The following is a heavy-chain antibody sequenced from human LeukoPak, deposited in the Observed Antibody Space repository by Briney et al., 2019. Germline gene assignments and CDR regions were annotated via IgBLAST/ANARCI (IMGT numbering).Heavy chain of an antibody. CDR3: ARTRYGSQYYFDY. V-gene: IGHV1-2*02. CDR2: INPNGGGT. D-gene: IGHD3-10*01. Sequence: ASVKVSCKASGYTFTGYYMHWVRQAPGQGLEWMEWINPNGGGTYYAQKFQDRVTMTRDTSISTAYMELSRLISDDTAVYYCARTRYGSQYYFDYWGQGTLVTVSS. J-gene: IGHJ4*02. CDR1: GYTFTGYY.